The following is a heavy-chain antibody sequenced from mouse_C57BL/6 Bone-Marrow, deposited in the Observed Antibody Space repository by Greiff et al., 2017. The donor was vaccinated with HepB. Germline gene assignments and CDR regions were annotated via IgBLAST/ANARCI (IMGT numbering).Heavy chain of an antibody. CDR1: GFTFSNYW. CDR2: IRLKSDNYAT. Sequence: EVQLVESGGGLVQPGGSMKLSCVASGFTFSNYWMNWVRQSPEKGLEWVAQIRLKSDNYATHYAESVKGRFTISRDDSKSSVYLQMNNLRAEDTGIYYCTGVPYYFDYWGQGTTLTVSS. V-gene: IGHV6-3*01. CDR3: TGVPYYFDY. J-gene: IGHJ2*01.